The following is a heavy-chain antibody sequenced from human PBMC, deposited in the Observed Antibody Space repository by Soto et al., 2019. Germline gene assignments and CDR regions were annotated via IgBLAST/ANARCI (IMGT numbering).Heavy chain of an antibody. Sequence: QVQLVESGGGVVQPGRSLRLSCAASGLTLSRFAMHWVRQAPGKGLEWVAVIGYDGSNKDYADSVKGRFTISRDNSKNTLYLQMNILRPEDTAVYYCARDPVNYYGSWTYGMDVWGQGTTVTVSS. V-gene: IGHV3-30-3*01. CDR3: ARDPVNYYGSWTYGMDV. CDR1: GLTLSRFA. J-gene: IGHJ6*02. D-gene: IGHD3-10*01. CDR2: IGYDGSNK.